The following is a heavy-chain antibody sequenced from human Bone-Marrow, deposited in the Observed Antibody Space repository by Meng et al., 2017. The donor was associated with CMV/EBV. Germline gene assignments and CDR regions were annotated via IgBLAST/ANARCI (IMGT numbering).Heavy chain of an antibody. CDR3: ERVVPAATVDAFDI. J-gene: IGHJ3*02. Sequence: ASVKVSCKASGYTFISYGITWVRQAPGQGLEWMGWISPYNGNTNYAQNLQGRVTMTTDTSTSTAYMELRSLRSDDTAVYYCERVVPAATVDAFDIWGQGKMVTGSS. D-gene: IGHD2-2*01. V-gene: IGHV1-18*01. CDR1: GYTFISYG. CDR2: ISPYNGNT.